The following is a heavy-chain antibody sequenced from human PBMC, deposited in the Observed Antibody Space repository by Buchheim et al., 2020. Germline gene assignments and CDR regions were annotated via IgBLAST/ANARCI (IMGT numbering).Heavy chain of an antibody. CDR3: ARHLDSITSL. J-gene: IGHJ4*02. Sequence: EVQLVESGGDLVQPGGSLRLSCAASGFNIGDYSMNWVRQAPGKGLEWVATLNRDVHENNYIDSVKGRFTISRDNAKNSLYLQMNSLRVEDTALYYCARHLDSITSLWGQGTL. CDR2: LNRDVHEN. CDR1: GFNIGDYS. D-gene: IGHD3-22*01. V-gene: IGHV3-7*01.